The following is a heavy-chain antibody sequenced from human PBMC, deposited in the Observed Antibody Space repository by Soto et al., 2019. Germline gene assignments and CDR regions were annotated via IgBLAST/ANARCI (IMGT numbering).Heavy chain of an antibody. V-gene: IGHV4-38-2*01. CDR2: IYHSGST. D-gene: IGHD3-22*01. CDR1: GYSVSSGYY. J-gene: IGHJ4*02. CDR3: ARGGLSSGYYPCDY. Sequence: SETPSLTCVVSGYSVSSGYYWGWIRQPPGKGLEWIGSIYHSGSTYYNPSLKSRVTISVDTSKNQFSLRLSSVTAADTAVYYCARGGLSSGYYPCDYWGQGTLVTVSS.